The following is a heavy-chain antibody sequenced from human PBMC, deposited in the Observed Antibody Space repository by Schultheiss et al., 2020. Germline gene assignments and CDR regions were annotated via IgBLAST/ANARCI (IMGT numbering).Heavy chain of an antibody. CDR3: TTDREGYYDILTGSGVPNGGFDP. CDR1: GFTFSNAW. Sequence: GGSLRLSCAASGFTFSNAWMSWVRQAPGKGLEWVGRIKSKTDGGTTDYAAPVKGRFTISRDDSKNTLYLQMNSLKTEDTAVYYCTTDREGYYDILTGSGVPNGGFDPWGQGTLVNVYS. D-gene: IGHD3-9*01. V-gene: IGHV3-15*01. J-gene: IGHJ5*02. CDR2: IKSKTDGGTT.